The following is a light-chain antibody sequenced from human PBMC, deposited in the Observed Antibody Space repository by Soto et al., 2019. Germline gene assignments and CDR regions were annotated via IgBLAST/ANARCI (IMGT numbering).Light chain of an antibody. CDR1: QSVSSTS. V-gene: IGKV3-20*01. Sequence: EIVLTQSPGTLSLSPGERATLSCRASQSVSSTSLEWYQQKPGQAPRLLMSGVSSRATGIPDRFSGSGSGTDFTLTINRLEPEDFAVYFCQQYDNSVWTFGQGTRVEIK. CDR2: GVS. CDR3: QQYDNSVWT. J-gene: IGKJ1*01.